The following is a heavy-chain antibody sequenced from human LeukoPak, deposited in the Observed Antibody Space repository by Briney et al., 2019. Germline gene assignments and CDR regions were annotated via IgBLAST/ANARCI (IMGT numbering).Heavy chain of an antibody. Sequence: ASVKVSCKASGYTFTGYYMHWVRQAPGQGLEWMGWINPNSGGTNYAQKFQGRVTMTRDTSISTAYMELRSLRSDDTAVYYCAREAGTTEYYYYYGMDVWGQGTTVTVSS. D-gene: IGHD1-7*01. V-gene: IGHV1-2*02. CDR3: AREAGTTEYYYYYGMDV. J-gene: IGHJ6*02. CDR1: GYTFTGYY. CDR2: INPNSGGT.